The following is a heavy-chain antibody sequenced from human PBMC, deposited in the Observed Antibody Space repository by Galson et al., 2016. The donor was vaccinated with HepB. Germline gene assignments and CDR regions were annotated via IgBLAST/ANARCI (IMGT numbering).Heavy chain of an antibody. Sequence: SVKVSCKASGYSFTSYGITWVRQAPGQGLEWMGWVNTYNGDTVYAQNLQDRLTMTTETSTTTAYMELRSLTSDDTATYYCARDSGHNRFHSNSKNTLDYWGQGTLVPVSS. CDR1: GYSFTSYG. V-gene: IGHV1-18*01. CDR2: VNTYNGDT. D-gene: IGHD1-14*01. J-gene: IGHJ4*02. CDR3: ARDSGHNRFHSNSKNTLDY.